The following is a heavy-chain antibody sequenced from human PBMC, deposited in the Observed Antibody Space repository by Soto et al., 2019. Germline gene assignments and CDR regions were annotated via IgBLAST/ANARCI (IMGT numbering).Heavy chain of an antibody. J-gene: IGHJ4*02. CDR3: VRDRYTMSYFWSAFSSD. V-gene: IGHV3-23*02. CDR2: IRNDGGSM. Sequence: EVQLVQAGGGLVQPGGSLRLSCAASGFTFSSSPMSWVRQVPGKGLEWISAIRNDGGSMYYVESVKGRFTISRDNSKNTSSLRMKNLRAEDTAIYHCVRDRYTMSYFWSAFSSDCGQGALVIVSS. D-gene: IGHD3-3*01. CDR1: GFTFSSSP.